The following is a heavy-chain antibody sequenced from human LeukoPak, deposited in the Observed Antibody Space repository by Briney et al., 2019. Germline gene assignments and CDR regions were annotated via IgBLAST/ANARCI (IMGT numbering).Heavy chain of an antibody. J-gene: IGHJ3*02. CDR2: IYYSGST. CDR1: GGSISSYY. V-gene: IGHV4-59*08. CDR3: ARGSGAVRGVRAFDI. D-gene: IGHD3-10*01. Sequence: SETLSLTCIVSGGSISSYYWSWIRQPPGKGLEWIGYIYYSGSTNYNSSLKSRATISLDTSKNQFSLKLSSVTAADTAVYYCARGSGAVRGVRAFDIWGQGTMVTVSS.